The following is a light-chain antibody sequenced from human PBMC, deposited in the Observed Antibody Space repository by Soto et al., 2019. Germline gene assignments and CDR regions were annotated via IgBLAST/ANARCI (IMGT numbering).Light chain of an antibody. CDR2: KAS. Sequence: DIQMTQSPSTLSASVGDRAIITCRASQSISTWVAWYQQKPGKAPNLLISKASSLESGVPSRFSGSGSGTEFPLTISSLQPDDFATYYCQQYDNFLSFGGGTKVEIK. CDR1: QSISTW. V-gene: IGKV1-5*03. J-gene: IGKJ4*01. CDR3: QQYDNFLS.